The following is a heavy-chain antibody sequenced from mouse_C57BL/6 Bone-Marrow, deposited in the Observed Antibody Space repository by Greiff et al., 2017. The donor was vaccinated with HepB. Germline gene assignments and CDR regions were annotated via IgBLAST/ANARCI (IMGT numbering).Heavy chain of an antibody. CDR1: GYTFTSYG. CDR2: IYPRSGNT. CDR3: ARRGRYSSGGDD. D-gene: IGHD3-2*02. Sequence: QVQLQQSGAELARPGASVKLSCKASGYTFTSYGISWVKQRTGQGLEWIGEIYPRSGNTYYNEKFKGKATLTADKSSSTAYMELRSLTSEDSAVYFCARRGRYSSGGDDWGQGTTLTVSS. V-gene: IGHV1-81*01. J-gene: IGHJ2*01.